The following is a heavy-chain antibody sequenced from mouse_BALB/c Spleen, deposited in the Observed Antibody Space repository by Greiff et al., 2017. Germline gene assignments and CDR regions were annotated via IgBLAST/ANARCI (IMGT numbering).Heavy chain of an antibody. CDR2: IYPGDGDT. V-gene: IGHV1-80*01. CDR1: GYAFSSYW. D-gene: IGHD1-2*01. Sequence: VQLVESGAELVRPGSSVKISCKASGYAFSSYWMNWVKQRPGQGLEWIGQIYPGDGDTNYNGKFKGKATLTADKSSSTAYMQLSSLTSEDSAVYFCARWTTAYYFDYWGQGTTLTVSS. J-gene: IGHJ2*01. CDR3: ARWTTAYYFDY.